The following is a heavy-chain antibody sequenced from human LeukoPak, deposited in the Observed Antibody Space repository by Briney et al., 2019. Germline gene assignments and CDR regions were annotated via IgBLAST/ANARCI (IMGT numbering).Heavy chain of an antibody. CDR2: IYGGGNT. CDR3: ARWGSVGYSGYDLFDS. J-gene: IGHJ4*02. V-gene: IGHV3-66*01. D-gene: IGHD5-12*01. Sequence: PGGSLRLSCAASGFTVSSNYMNWVRQAPGKRLEWVSVIYGGGNTDYADSVKGRFTISRDNSKNTLYLQMNSLRVEDTAVYYCARWGSVGYSGYDLFDSWGQGTLVTVSS. CDR1: GFTVSSNY.